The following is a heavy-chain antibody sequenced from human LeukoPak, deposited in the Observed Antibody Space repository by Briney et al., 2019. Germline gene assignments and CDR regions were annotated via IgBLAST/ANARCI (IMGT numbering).Heavy chain of an antibody. J-gene: IGHJ4*02. Sequence: PSETLSLTCTVSGGSISSSSYYWAWVRQAPGKGLEWVAVIWFDGSDRYYADSVKGRFTITRDNSRSTLYLQMNSLSAEDTAVYYCARDPHCSTTSCRRLTLWGQGTLVTVSS. D-gene: IGHD2-2*01. V-gene: IGHV3-33*08. CDR1: GGSISSSSYY. CDR3: ARDPHCSTTSCRRLTL. CDR2: IWFDGSDR.